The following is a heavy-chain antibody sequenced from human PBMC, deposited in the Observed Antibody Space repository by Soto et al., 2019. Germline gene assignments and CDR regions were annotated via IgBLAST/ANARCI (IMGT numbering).Heavy chain of an antibody. J-gene: IGHJ4*02. Sequence: CTVSGGSISRGGYYWSWIRQHPGKGLEWIGYIYYSGSTYYNPSLKSRVTISVDTSKNQFSLKLSSVTAADTAVYYCARYRISGSWSKFDYWGQGTLVTVSS. CDR1: GGSISRGGYY. V-gene: IGHV4-31*03. CDR2: IYYSGST. D-gene: IGHD6-13*01. CDR3: ARYRISGSWSKFDY.